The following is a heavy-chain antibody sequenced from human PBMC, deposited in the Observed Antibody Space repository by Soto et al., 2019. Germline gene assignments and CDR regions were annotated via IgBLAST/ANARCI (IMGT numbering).Heavy chain of an antibody. V-gene: IGHV4-31*03. J-gene: IGHJ3*02. D-gene: IGHD2-2*02. Sequence: QVQLQESGPGLVKPSQTLSLTCTVSGDSISSGGYYWSCIRHHPGKGLEWIGYIYYRGRTTYKPSVHSRVSISVGASKNQFSVKLSAVTAADTAVDYGARDRRQYLAPGAFDIWGHGTTVLVSS. CDR3: ARDRRQYLAPGAFDI. CDR2: IYYRGRT. CDR1: GDSISSGGYY.